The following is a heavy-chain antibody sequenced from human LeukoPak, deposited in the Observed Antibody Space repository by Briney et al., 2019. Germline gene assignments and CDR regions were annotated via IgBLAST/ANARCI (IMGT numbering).Heavy chain of an antibody. V-gene: IGHV4-34*01. J-gene: IGHJ4*02. CDR1: GFTVSSNY. CDR2: INHSGST. Sequence: GSLRLSCAASGFTVSSNYMSWVRQAPGKGLEWIGEINHSGSTNYNPSLKSRVTISVDTSKNQFSLKLSSVTAADTAVYYCARRPSAPFDYWGQGTLVTVSS. CDR3: ARRPSAPFDY.